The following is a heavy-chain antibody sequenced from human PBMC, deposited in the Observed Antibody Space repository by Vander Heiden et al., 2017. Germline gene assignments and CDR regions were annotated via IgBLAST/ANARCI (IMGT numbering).Heavy chain of an antibody. D-gene: IGHD4-17*01. J-gene: IGHJ4*02. Sequence: EVQLLESGGGLVQPGGSLRLSCAASGFTFSSYAMSWVRQAAGKGLEWVSAISGSGGSTYYADSGKGRFTISRDNSKNTLYLQMNSLRAEETAVYYCAKGSPDYGGNSNYFDYWGQGTLVTVSS. CDR1: GFTFSSYA. V-gene: IGHV3-23*01. CDR3: AKGSPDYGGNSNYFDY. CDR2: ISGSGGST.